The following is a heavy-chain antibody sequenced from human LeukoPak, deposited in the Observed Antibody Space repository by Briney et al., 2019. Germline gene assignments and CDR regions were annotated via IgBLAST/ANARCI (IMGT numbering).Heavy chain of an antibody. J-gene: IGHJ4*02. CDR3: ASTHQYSSGWYRSVDY. D-gene: IGHD6-19*01. CDR2: ISSSSSYI. Sequence: PGGSLRLSCAASGFTFSSYSMNWVRQAPGKGLEWVSSISSSSSYIYYADSVKGQVTISRDNAKNSLYLQMNTLRAEDTAVYYCASTHQYSSGWYRSVDYWGQGTLVTVSS. CDR1: GFTFSSYS. V-gene: IGHV3-21*01.